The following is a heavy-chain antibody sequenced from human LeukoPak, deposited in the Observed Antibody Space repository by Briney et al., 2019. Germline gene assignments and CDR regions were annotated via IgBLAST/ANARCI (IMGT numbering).Heavy chain of an antibody. J-gene: IGHJ4*02. CDR1: GGSISSGDYY. CDR2: ISYSGNT. Sequence: SETLSLTCTVSGGSISSGDYYWSWIRQSPGKGLEWIGLISYSGNTKYNSSLESRVTISLDTSKNQCSLKLRSVTAADTATYYCVRGAGWLPDYWGQGVLVTVSS. V-gene: IGHV4-30-4*02. CDR3: VRGAGWLPDY. D-gene: IGHD5-24*01.